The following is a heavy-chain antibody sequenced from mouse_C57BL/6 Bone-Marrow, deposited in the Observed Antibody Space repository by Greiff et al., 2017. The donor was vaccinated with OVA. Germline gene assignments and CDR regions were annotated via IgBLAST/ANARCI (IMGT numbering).Heavy chain of an antibody. CDR1: GFTFSDFY. CDR2: SRNKANDYTT. CDR3: ARDARYRGAMDY. D-gene: IGHD2-14*01. J-gene: IGHJ4*01. V-gene: IGHV7-1*01. Sequence: EVKVVESGGGLVQSGRSLRLSCATSGFTFSDFYMEWVRQAPGKGLEWIAASRNKANDYTTEYSASVKGRFIVSRDTSQSILYLQMNALRAEDTAIYYCARDARYRGAMDYWGQGTSVTVSS.